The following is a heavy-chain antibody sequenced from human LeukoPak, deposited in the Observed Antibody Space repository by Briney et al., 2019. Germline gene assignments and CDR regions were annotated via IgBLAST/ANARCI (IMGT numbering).Heavy chain of an antibody. Sequence: SETLSLTCIVSGGSISSYYWSWIRQPPGKGLEWIGYIYYSGSTNYNPSLKSRVTISVDTSKNQFSLKLSSVSAADTAVYYCARFKQLVVFDYWGQGTLVTVSS. J-gene: IGHJ4*02. CDR2: IYYSGST. CDR3: ARFKQLVVFDY. D-gene: IGHD6-13*01. CDR1: GGSISSYY. V-gene: IGHV4-59*01.